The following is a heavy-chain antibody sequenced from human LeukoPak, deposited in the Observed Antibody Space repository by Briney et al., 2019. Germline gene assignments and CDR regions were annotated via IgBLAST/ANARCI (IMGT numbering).Heavy chain of an antibody. CDR3: ARGYPTAYREYYFDY. V-gene: IGHV1-69*01. D-gene: IGHD2-21*02. CDR1: GGTFSSYA. J-gene: IGHJ4*02. CDR2: IIPIFGTA. Sequence: SVKVSCKASGGTFSSYAISWVRQAPGQGLEWMGGIIPIFGTANYAQKFQGRVTITADESTSTAYMELSSLRSEDTAVYYCARGYPTAYREYYFDYWGQGTLVTVSS.